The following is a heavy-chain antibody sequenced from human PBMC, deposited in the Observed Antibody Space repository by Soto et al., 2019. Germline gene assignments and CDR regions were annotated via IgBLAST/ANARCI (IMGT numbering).Heavy chain of an antibody. D-gene: IGHD3-16*01. CDR2: ITGTSAFT. J-gene: IGHJ4*02. CDR3: ARDNLAFQGAFDL. CDR1: GLVFSDFR. V-gene: IGHV3-21*01. Sequence: PGGSLRLSWAASGLVFSDFRFNWVRQAPGGGLEWLSSITGTSAFTEYAESIEGRFTISRDNPNKLLFLHMDNLRPEDTAVYYCARDNLAFQGAFDLWGQGTLVTVSS.